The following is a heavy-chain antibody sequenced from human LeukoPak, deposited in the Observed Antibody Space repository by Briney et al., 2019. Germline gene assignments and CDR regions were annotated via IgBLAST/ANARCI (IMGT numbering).Heavy chain of an antibody. CDR2: IHYSGST. J-gene: IGHJ3*02. V-gene: IGHV4-30-4*08. Sequence: PSETLSLTCTVSGGSINTGDYYSSWIRQHPGKGLEWIGYIHYSGSTYYNPSLRSRVTISVDTSKNQFSLKLSSVTAADTAVYYCARFSSGYSRDAFDIWGQGTMVTVSS. CDR3: ARFSSGYSRDAFDI. D-gene: IGHD3-22*01. CDR1: GGSINTGDYY.